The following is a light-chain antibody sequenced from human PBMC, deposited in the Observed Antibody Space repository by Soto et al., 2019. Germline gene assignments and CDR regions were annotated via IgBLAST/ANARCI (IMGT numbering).Light chain of an antibody. CDR3: SSYTSSRTNVV. CDR2: DVS. V-gene: IGLV2-14*01. Sequence: QSVLTQPASVSGSPGQSITISCTGTSSDVGGYNYVSWYQQHPGKAPKLMIYDVSNPPSGVSNRFSGSESGNTASLTISGLQAEVEADYYCSSYTSSRTNVVFGGGTKLTVL. CDR1: SSDVGGYNY. J-gene: IGLJ2*01.